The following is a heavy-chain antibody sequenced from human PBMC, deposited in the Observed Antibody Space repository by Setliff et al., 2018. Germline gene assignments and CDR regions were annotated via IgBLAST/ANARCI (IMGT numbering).Heavy chain of an antibody. Sequence: PGGSLRLSCAASGFTFSSYWMNWVRQAPGKGLEWVANIKQDGSGKNYVDSVKGRFSISRDNAKNTLYLQMNSLRAEDTAVYYCAKDQASLLLWFGEFGYWGQGTLVTVSS. CDR3: AKDQASLLLWFGEFGY. V-gene: IGHV3-7*01. CDR1: GFTFSSYW. CDR2: IKQDGSGK. D-gene: IGHD3-10*01. J-gene: IGHJ4*02.